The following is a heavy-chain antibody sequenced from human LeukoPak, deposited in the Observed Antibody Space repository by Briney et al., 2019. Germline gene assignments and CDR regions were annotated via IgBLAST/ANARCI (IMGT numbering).Heavy chain of an antibody. J-gene: IGHJ6*02. CDR1: GGSIGGYY. V-gene: IGHV4-4*07. D-gene: IGHD5-24*01. CDR3: ARMAASYYYHSMDV. CDR2: IYPSGST. Sequence: SETLSLTCTVSGGSIGGYYWSWLRQPAGKGLEWVGRIYPSGSTNCNTSLKSRVTLSIDMSRNHFSLNMISVTAADTSVYFCARMAASYYYHSMDVWGQGTTVTVSS.